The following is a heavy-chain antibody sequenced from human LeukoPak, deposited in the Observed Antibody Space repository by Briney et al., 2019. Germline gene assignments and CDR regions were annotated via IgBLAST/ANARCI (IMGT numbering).Heavy chain of an antibody. V-gene: IGHV3-9*01. CDR3: AKELVYCSSTSCYPRGFDY. Sequence: GGSLRLSCAASGFTFDDYAMHWVRQAPGKGLEWVSGISWNSDSIGYADSVKGRFTISRDNAKNSLYLQMNSLRAEDTALYYCAKELVYCSSTSCYPRGFDYWGQGTLVTVSS. CDR1: GFTFDDYA. J-gene: IGHJ4*02. D-gene: IGHD2-2*01. CDR2: ISWNSDSI.